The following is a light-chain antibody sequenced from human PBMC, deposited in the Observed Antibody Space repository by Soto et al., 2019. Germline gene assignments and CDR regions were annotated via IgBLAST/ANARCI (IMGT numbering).Light chain of an antibody. CDR1: QSVDSQ. CDR2: DAS. Sequence: EIVLTQSPATLSLSPGERATLSCRASQSVDSQLAWYQQKPGQAPRLLIYDASNRATGIPARFSGSGSGTDFTLTLSSLEPEDFALYYCQQRSDWPLTFGGGTQVEIK. J-gene: IGKJ4*01. CDR3: QQRSDWPLT. V-gene: IGKV3-11*01.